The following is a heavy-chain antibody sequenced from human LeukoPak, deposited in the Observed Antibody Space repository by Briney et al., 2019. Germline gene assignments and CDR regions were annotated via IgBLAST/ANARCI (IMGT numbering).Heavy chain of an antibody. D-gene: IGHD1-20*01. CDR2: ISWNSGSI. CDR3: AKDTGDGITGTSGAFDI. V-gene: IGHV3-9*01. J-gene: IGHJ3*02. CDR1: GFPFDDYA. Sequence: GGSLRLSCAASGFPFDDYAMHWVRQAPGKGLEWVSGISWNSGSIGYADSVKGRFTISRDSAKNSLYLQMNSLRAEDTALYYCAKDTGDGITGTSGAFDIWGQGTMVTVSS.